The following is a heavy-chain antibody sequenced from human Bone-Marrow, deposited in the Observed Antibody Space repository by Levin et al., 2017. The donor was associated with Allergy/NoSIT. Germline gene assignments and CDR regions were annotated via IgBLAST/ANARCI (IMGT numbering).Heavy chain of an antibody. D-gene: IGHD2-21*02. V-gene: IGHV4-39*01. Sequence: GSLRLSCIVSGGSISSSSYYWGWIRQPPGKGLEWIGSISYSGSTYYNPSLKSRVTISVDTSKKQFSLKLSFVTAADTAVYYCARYRVGGGVCFFDYWGQGTLVTVSS. J-gene: IGHJ4*02. CDR2: ISYSGST. CDR3: ARYRVGGGVCFFDY. CDR1: GGSISSSSYY.